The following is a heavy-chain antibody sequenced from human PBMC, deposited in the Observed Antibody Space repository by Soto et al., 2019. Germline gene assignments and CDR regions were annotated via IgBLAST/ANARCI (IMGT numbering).Heavy chain of an antibody. D-gene: IGHD1-1*01. CDR3: VRDGTKNLRDWFDP. CDR1: GGSISGFY. CDR2: IYATGTT. J-gene: IGHJ5*02. Sequence: SETLSLTCTVSGGSISGFYWSWIRKSAGKGLEWIGRIYATGTTDYNPSLKSRVMMSVDTSKKQFSLKLRSVTAADTAVYYCVRDGTKNLRDWFDPWGQGISVTVSS. V-gene: IGHV4-4*07.